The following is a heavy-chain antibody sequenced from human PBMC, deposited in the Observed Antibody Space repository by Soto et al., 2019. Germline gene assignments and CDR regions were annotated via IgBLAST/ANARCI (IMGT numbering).Heavy chain of an antibody. J-gene: IGHJ4*02. CDR1: GYSISSGHY. CDR2: INHSGNT. D-gene: IGHD3-10*01. CDR3: LGSGDYYGSYIDY. Sequence: KSSETLSLTCGVSGYSISSGHYWGWSRQPPGESLEWMGTINHSGNTFYNPSLRSRVTFSIDTSKNQVSLRLSSVTAADTAVYYCLGSGDYYGSYIDYWGQGTLVTVSS. V-gene: IGHV4-38-2*01.